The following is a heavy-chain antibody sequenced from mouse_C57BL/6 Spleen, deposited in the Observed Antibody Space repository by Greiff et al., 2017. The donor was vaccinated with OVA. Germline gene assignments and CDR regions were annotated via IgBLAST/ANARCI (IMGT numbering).Heavy chain of an antibody. J-gene: IGHJ4*01. CDR3: AREDYDYDEVYYAMDY. CDR1: GFTFSDYG. D-gene: IGHD2-4*01. V-gene: IGHV5-17*01. Sequence: EVKLVESGGGLVKPGGSLKLSCAASGFTFSDYGMHWVRQAPEKGLEWVAYISSGSSTIYYADTVKGRFTISRDNAKNTLFLQMTSLRSEDTAMYYCAREDYDYDEVYYAMDYWGQGTSVTVSS. CDR2: ISSGSSTI.